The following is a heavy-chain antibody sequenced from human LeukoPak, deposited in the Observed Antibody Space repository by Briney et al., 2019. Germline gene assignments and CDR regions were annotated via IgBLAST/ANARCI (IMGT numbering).Heavy chain of an antibody. CDR2: IRYDGSNK. V-gene: IGHV3-30*02. J-gene: IGHJ4*02. CDR3: ANGDYCSGGTCYSGYYFDY. Sequence: GGSLRLSCAASGFTFSSYGMHWVRQAPGKGLEWVAFIRYDGSNKYYADSVKGRFTISRDNSKNTLYLQMYSLRAEDTAVYYCANGDYCSGGTCYSGYYFDYWGQGTLVTVSS. D-gene: IGHD2-15*01. CDR1: GFTFSSYG.